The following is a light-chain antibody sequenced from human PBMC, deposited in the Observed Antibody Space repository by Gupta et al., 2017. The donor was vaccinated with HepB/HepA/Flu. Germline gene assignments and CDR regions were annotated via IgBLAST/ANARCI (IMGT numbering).Light chain of an antibody. CDR2: DAS. CDR1: QSVSGY. CDR3: QQGSNWPGT. V-gene: IGKV3-11*01. Sequence: EIVLTQSPATLSLSPGERATLSCRASQSVSGYLAWYQQKPGQAPRLLIYDASNRATGIPARFSGSGSGTDFTLTISSLEPEDFAVDYFQQGSNWPGTFGQGTKVEIK. J-gene: IGKJ1*01.